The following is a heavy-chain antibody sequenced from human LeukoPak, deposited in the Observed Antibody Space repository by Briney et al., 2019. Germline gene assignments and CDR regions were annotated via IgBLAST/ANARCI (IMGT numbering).Heavy chain of an antibody. CDR2: IYYSGST. Sequence: PSETLSLTCIVSGGSISSGGYYWSWIRQHPGKGLEWIGYIYYSGSTYYNPSLKSRVTISVDTSKNQFSLKLSSVTAADTAVYYCARYDIVGATTENAFDIWGQGTMVTVSS. J-gene: IGHJ3*02. CDR3: ARYDIVGATTENAFDI. V-gene: IGHV4-31*03. D-gene: IGHD1-26*01. CDR1: GGSISSGGYY.